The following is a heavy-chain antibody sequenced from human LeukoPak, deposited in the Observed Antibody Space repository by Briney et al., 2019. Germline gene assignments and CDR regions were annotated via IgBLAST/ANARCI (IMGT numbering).Heavy chain of an antibody. D-gene: IGHD6-19*01. V-gene: IGHV1-18*01. Sequence: GASVKVSCKASGYTFTSYGISWERQAPGQGLEWMGWISAYNGNTNYAQKLQGRVTMTTDTSTSTVYMELRSLRSDDTAVYYCARDGAGQWLAFGLVQMHPPHGMDVWGQGTTVTVSS. CDR1: GYTFTSYG. CDR3: ARDGAGQWLAFGLVQMHPPHGMDV. J-gene: IGHJ6*02. CDR2: ISAYNGNT.